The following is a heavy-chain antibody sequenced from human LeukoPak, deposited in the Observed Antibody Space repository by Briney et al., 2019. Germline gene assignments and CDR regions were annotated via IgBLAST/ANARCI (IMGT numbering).Heavy chain of an antibody. V-gene: IGHV3-53*01. CDR3: ARDWDV. Sequence: PGGSLRLSCTVSGFTVSSNSWSWVRQAPGKGLEWVSSIYSGGNTHYSDSVKGRFTISRDNAKNSLYLQMNSLRAEDTAVYYCARDWDVWGKGTTVTISS. J-gene: IGHJ6*04. CDR1: GFTVSSNS. CDR2: IYSGGNT.